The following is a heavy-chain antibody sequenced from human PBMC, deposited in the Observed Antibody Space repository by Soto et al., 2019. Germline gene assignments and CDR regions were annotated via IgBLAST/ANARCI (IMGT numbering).Heavy chain of an antibody. J-gene: IGHJ4*02. V-gene: IGHV3-30*18. CDR3: AKGAAYFDY. D-gene: IGHD6-13*01. CDR2: ISYDGSNK. CDR1: GFTFSSYG. Sequence: LRLSCAASGFTFSSYGMHWVRQAPGKGLEWVAVISYDGSNKYYADSVKGRFTISRDNSKNTLYLQMNSLRAEDTAVYYCAKGAAYFDYWGQGTLVTVSS.